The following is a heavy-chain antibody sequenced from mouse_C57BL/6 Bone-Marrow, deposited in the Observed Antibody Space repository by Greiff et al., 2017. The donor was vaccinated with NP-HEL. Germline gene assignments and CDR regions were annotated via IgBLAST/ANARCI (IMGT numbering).Heavy chain of an antibody. V-gene: IGHV5-12*01. J-gene: IGHJ3*01. Sequence: EVKLVESGGGLVQPGGSLKLSCAASGFTFSDYYMYWVRQTPGKRLEWVAYISNGGGSTYYPDTVKGRFTISRDNAKNTLYLQMSRLKSEDTAMYDCARDEVAYWGQGTLVTVSA. CDR3: ARDEVAY. CDR1: GFTFSDYY. CDR2: ISNGGGST.